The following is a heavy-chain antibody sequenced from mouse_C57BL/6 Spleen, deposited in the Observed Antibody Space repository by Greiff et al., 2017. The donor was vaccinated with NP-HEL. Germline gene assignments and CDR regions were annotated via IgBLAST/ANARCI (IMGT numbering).Heavy chain of an antibody. Sequence: EVQGVESGGDLVKPGGSLKLSCAASGFTFSSYGMSWVRQTPDKRLEWVATISSGGGYTYYPDSVKGRFTISRDNAKNTLYLQMSSLKSEDTAMYYCARPYYGSSYWFAYWGQGTLVTVSA. D-gene: IGHD1-1*01. J-gene: IGHJ3*01. CDR1: GFTFSSYG. CDR2: ISSGGGYT. CDR3: ARPYYGSSYWFAY. V-gene: IGHV5-6*01.